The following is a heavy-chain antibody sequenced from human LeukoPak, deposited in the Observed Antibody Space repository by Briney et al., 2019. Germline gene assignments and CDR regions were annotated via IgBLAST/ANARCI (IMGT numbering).Heavy chain of an antibody. CDR3: AKVQSQSWFGELWPYYYMDV. D-gene: IGHD3-10*01. J-gene: IGHJ6*03. CDR2: ISYDGSNK. V-gene: IGHV3-30*18. Sequence: PGGSLRLSCAASGFTFSSYGMHWVRQAPGKGLEWVAVISYDGSNKYYADSVKGRFTISRDNSKNTLYLQMNSLRAEDTAVYYCAKVQSQSWFGELWPYYYMDVWGKGTTVTISS. CDR1: GFTFSSYG.